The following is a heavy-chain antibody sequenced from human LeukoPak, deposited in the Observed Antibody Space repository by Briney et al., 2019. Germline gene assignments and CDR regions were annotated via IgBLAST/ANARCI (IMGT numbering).Heavy chain of an antibody. D-gene: IGHD3-10*01. Sequence: PGGSLRLSCAASGFTFSNYGMHWVRQAPGKGLEWVAFIRYDGSNKYFADSVKGRFTISRDNAKNTLYLQMNSLRAEDTAVYYCARGPMVRTNLFDYWGQGTLVTVSS. V-gene: IGHV3-30*02. CDR2: IRYDGSNK. CDR3: ARGPMVRTNLFDY. J-gene: IGHJ4*02. CDR1: GFTFSNYG.